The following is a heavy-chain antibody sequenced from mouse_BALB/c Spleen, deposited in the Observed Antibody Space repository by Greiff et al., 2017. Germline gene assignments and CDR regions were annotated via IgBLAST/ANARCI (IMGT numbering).Heavy chain of an antibody. Sequence: VQLQQPGAELVKPGASVKLSCKASGYTFTSYWMHWVKQRPGQGLEWIGEINPSNGRTNYNEKFKSKATLTVDKSSSTAYMQLSSLTSEDSAVYYCARSYDYVFDYWGQGTTLTVSS. D-gene: IGHD2-4*01. J-gene: IGHJ2*01. CDR1: GYTFTSYW. CDR2: INPSNGRT. CDR3: ARSYDYVFDY. V-gene: IGHV1S81*02.